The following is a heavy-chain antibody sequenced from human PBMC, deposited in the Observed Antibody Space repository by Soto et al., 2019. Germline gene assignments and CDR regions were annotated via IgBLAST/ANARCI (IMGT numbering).Heavy chain of an antibody. J-gene: IGHJ5*02. D-gene: IGHD6-13*01. Sequence: QVQLVQSGAEVRMPGSSVKVSCKASGGTFSTYPINWVRQAPGQGLEWMGGIIPLFGTTYYAQKFKGRVTITADESTSTAYMELSSLRAEDAAVYYCARGATHGSSWYFWFDPWGQGTLVTVSS. V-gene: IGHV1-69*01. CDR3: ARGATHGSSWYFWFDP. CDR2: IIPLFGTT. CDR1: GGTFSTYP.